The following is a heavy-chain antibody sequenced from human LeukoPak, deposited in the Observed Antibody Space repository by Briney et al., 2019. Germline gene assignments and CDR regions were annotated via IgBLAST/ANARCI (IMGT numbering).Heavy chain of an antibody. Sequence: GGSLRLSCAASGFTFSQYWMGWVRQAPGKRPEWVANMNIDGSEKHHADSVKGRFFISRDNARNLVYLQMASLRVEDTAIYYCARDPVEWELLLDCWGQGTPVTVSS. V-gene: IGHV3-7*03. D-gene: IGHD1-26*01. CDR2: MNIDGSEK. CDR1: GFTFSQYW. J-gene: IGHJ4*02. CDR3: ARDPVEWELLLDC.